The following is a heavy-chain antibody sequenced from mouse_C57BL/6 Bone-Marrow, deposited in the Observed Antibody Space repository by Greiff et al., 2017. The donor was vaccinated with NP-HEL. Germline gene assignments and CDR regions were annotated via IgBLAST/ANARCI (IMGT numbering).Heavy chain of an antibody. V-gene: IGHV5-12*01. J-gene: IGHJ3*01. Sequence: EVQVVESGGGLVQPGGSLKLSCAASGFTFSDYYMYWVRQTPEKRLEWVAYISNGGGSTYYPDTVKGRFTISRDNAKNTLYLQRSRLKSEDTAMYYCARQHDYSWFAYWGQGTLVTVSA. D-gene: IGHD2-4*01. CDR3: ARQHDYSWFAY. CDR1: GFTFSDYY. CDR2: ISNGGGST.